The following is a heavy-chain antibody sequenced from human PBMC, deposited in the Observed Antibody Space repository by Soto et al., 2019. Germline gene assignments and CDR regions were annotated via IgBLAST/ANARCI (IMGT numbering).Heavy chain of an antibody. Sequence: GASVKVSCKASGGTFSSYAISWVRQAPGQGLEWMGGIIPIFGTANYAQKFQGRVTITADESTSTAYMELSSLRSEDTAVYYCARSYDSSGYYYGEYYYYGMDVWGKGPTVTVSS. CDR2: IIPIFGTA. D-gene: IGHD3-22*01. CDR3: ARSYDSSGYYYGEYYYYGMDV. J-gene: IGHJ6*04. V-gene: IGHV1-69*13. CDR1: GGTFSSYA.